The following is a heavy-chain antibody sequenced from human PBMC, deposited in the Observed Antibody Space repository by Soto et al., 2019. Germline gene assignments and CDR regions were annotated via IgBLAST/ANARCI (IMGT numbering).Heavy chain of an antibody. CDR2: MSRTGDNT. D-gene: IGHD3-22*01. CDR1: GFTFSIYA. CDR3: AKDQSNSNPLYYFDF. J-gene: IGHJ4*02. Sequence: AGGSLRLSCAASGFTFSIYAMTWVRQSPGKGLEWVSSMSRTGDNTHYADSVKGRFTISRDNSKNTLYLQMNSLRAEDTAIYYCAKDQSNSNPLYYFDFWGPGTLVTVSS. V-gene: IGHV3-23*01.